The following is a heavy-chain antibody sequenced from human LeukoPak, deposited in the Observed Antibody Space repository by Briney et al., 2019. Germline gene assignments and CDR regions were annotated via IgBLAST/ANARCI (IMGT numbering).Heavy chain of an antibody. Sequence: PSETLSLTCAVYGGSFSGYYWSWIRQPPGKGLEWIGEINHSGSTNYNPSLKSRVTISVDTSKNQFSLKLSSVTAADTAVYYCARHGRYSSSWYPVKNWFDPWGQGTLVTVSS. CDR1: GGSFSGYY. CDR3: ARHGRYSSSWYPVKNWFDP. V-gene: IGHV4-34*01. D-gene: IGHD6-13*01. CDR2: INHSGST. J-gene: IGHJ5*02.